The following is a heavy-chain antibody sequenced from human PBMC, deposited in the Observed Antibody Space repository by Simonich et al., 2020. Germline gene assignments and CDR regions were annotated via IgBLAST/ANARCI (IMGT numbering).Heavy chain of an antibody. CDR1: GFTFSSYA. V-gene: IGHV3-30*04. D-gene: IGHD7-27*01. J-gene: IGHJ5*02. CDR3: ARDRNWGWFDP. CDR2: ISDDGSNK. Sequence: QVQLVESGGGVVQPGRSLRLSCAASGFTFSSYAMHWVRQAPGKGLEWLAVISDDGSNKYYADSVKGRFTISRDNSKNTLYLQMNSLRAEDTAVYYCARDRNWGWFDPWGQGTLVTVSS.